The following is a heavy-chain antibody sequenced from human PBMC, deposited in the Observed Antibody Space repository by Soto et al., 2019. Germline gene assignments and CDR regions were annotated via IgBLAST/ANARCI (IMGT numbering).Heavy chain of an antibody. V-gene: IGHV3-23*01. D-gene: IGHD3-10*01. CDR2: ISGSGGAT. J-gene: IGHJ2*01. CDR1: GFTFSSYA. CDR3: AKDLGPPVRSHYPDGYFDV. Sequence: EVQLLESGGGLVQPGGSLSLSCAASGFTFSSYAMSWVRQTPGKGLEWVAGISGSGGATYYAAAVKGRLTIARDNSINTLYLQMNSLRAEDTAVYYCAKDLGPPVRSHYPDGYFDVLCRGTLFTFSS.